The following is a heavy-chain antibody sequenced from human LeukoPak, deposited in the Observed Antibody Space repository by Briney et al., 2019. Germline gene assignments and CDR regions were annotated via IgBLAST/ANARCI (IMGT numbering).Heavy chain of an antibody. Sequence: ASVKVSCKASGYTFTGYYMHWVRQAPGQGLEWMGWINPNSGGTNYAQKFQGRVTMTRDTSISTAYMELSRLRSDDTAVHYCARGYRGYSYGYYYYYMDVWGKGTTVTVSS. J-gene: IGHJ6*03. V-gene: IGHV1-2*02. D-gene: IGHD5-18*01. CDR1: GYTFTGYY. CDR2: INPNSGGT. CDR3: ARGYRGYSYGYYYYYMDV.